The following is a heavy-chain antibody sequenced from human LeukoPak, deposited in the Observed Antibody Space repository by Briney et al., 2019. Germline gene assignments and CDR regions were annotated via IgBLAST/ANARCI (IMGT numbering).Heavy chain of an antibody. V-gene: IGHV3-64D*09. D-gene: IGHD3-22*01. J-gene: IGHJ4*02. CDR1: GFTFSSYA. CDR3: TSSSITMIVVLDY. Sequence: GGSLRLSCSASGFTFSSYAMHWVRQAPGKGLEYVSAISSNGGSTYYADSVKGRFTISRDNSKNTLYLQMSSLRAEDTAVYYCTSSSITMIVVLDYWGQGTLVTVSS. CDR2: ISSNGGST.